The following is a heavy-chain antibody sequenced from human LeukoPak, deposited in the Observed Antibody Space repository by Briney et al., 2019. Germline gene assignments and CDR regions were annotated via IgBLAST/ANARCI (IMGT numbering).Heavy chain of an antibody. D-gene: IGHD3-3*01. CDR2: ISSSSSYI. J-gene: IGHJ6*02. V-gene: IGHV3-21*01. Sequence: GGSLRLSCAASGYTFISYSMNRVRQAPGKGLEWVSSISSSSSYIYYADSVKGRFTISRDNAKNSLYLQMNSLRAEDTAVYYCARDTLLEWLLPCGMDVWGQGTTVTVSS. CDR3: ARDTLLEWLLPCGMDV. CDR1: GYTFISYS.